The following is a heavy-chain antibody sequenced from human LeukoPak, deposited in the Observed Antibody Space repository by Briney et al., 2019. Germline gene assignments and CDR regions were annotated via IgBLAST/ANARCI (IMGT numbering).Heavy chain of an antibody. CDR3: ARALSALIWFGELSSG. CDR2: ISYDGSNK. Sequence: GGSLRLSCAASGFTFSSYAMHWVRQAPGKGLEWVAVISYDGSNKYYADSVKGRFTISRDNSKNTLYLQMNSLRAEDTAVYYCARALSALIWFGELSSGWGQGTLVTVSS. D-gene: IGHD3-10*01. J-gene: IGHJ4*02. CDR1: GFTFSSYA. V-gene: IGHV3-30*14.